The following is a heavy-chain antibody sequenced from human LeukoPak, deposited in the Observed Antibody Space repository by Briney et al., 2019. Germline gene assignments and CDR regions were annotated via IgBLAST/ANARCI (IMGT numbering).Heavy chain of an antibody. D-gene: IGHD4-11*01. CDR1: GGSISSSSYY. CDR2: IYYSGST. V-gene: IGHV4-39*01. CDR3: ARTKMTTVTTFDY. J-gene: IGHJ4*02. Sequence: PSETLSLTCTVSGGSISSSSYYWGWIRQPPGKGLECIGSIYYSGSTYYNPSLKSRVTISVDTSKNQFPLKLSSVTAADTAVYYCARTKMTTVTTFDYWGQGTLVTVSS.